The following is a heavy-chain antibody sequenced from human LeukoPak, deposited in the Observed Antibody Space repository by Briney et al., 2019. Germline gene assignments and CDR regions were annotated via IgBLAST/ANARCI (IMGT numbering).Heavy chain of an antibody. CDR1: GFTFSSYG. V-gene: IGHV3-30*19. Sequence: PGGSLRLSCAASGFTFSSYGMHWVRQAPGKGLEWVAVISYDGSNKYYADSVKGRFTISRDNSKNTLYLQMNSLRAEDTAVYYCARDYYYDSSGYIPYYFDYWGQGTLVTVSS. J-gene: IGHJ4*02. D-gene: IGHD3-22*01. CDR2: ISYDGSNK. CDR3: ARDYYYDSSGYIPYYFDY.